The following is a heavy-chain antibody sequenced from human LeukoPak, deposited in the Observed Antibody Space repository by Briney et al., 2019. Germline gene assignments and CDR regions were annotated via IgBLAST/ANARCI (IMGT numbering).Heavy chain of an antibody. CDR3: ARDRNGDYVMGAFDI. V-gene: IGHV1-2*02. Sequence: ASVKVSCKASGYTFTGYYMHWVRQAPGDGLEWMGWINPNSGGTNYAQKFQGRVTMTRDTSLSTAYMELSRLRSDDTAVYYCARDRNGDYVMGAFDIWGQGTMVTVSS. J-gene: IGHJ3*02. D-gene: IGHD3-16*01. CDR1: GYTFTGYY. CDR2: INPNSGGT.